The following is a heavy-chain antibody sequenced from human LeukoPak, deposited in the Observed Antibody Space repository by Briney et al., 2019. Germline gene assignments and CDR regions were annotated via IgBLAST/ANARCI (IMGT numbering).Heavy chain of an antibody. J-gene: IGHJ4*02. Sequence: GSLRLSCAASGFTFSSYWMSWVRQAPGKGLEWVAFIRYDGSNKYHVDSVKGRFSISRDNSKNTLYLQMNSLRAEDTAVYYCAKSRGEQLYFRDSDYWGQGILVTVSS. CDR3: AKSRGEQLYFRDSDY. V-gene: IGHV3-30*02. D-gene: IGHD1-26*01. CDR1: GFTFSSYW. CDR2: IRYDGSNK.